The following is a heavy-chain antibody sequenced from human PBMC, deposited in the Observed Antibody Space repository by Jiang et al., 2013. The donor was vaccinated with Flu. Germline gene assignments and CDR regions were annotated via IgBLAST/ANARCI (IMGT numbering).Heavy chain of an antibody. CDR1: GFTFSNYW. J-gene: IGHJ3*02. Sequence: QLLESGGGLVQPGGSLRLSCAASGFTFSNYWMCWVRQAPGKGLEWLANIKNDGSETNYVDSVKGRFTISRDNAKNSLYLQVNSLRAEDTAVYYCANYFDRSGYYAFDTWGQGTMVTVSS. V-gene: IGHV3-7*03. CDR3: ANYFDRSGYYAFDT. CDR2: IKNDGSET. D-gene: IGHD3-22*01.